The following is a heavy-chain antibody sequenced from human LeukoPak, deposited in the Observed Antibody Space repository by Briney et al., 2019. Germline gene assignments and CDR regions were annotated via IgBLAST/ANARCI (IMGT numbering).Heavy chain of an antibody. J-gene: IGHJ6*03. CDR2: ISSGSRNI. CDR3: ARRTEVWKTYGSYYYYMDV. V-gene: IGHV3-48*01. CDR1: GFTFSSYA. Sequence: GGSLRLSCAASGFTFSSYAMNWVRQAPGKGLEWVSDISSGSRNINYADSVKGRFTVSRDNAKNSLYLQMNSLRVEDTAVYYCARRTEVWKTYGSYYYYMDVWGKGTTVTVSS. D-gene: IGHD4-17*01.